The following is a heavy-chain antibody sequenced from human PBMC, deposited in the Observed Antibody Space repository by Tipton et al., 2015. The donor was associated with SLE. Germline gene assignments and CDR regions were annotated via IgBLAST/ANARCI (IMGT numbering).Heavy chain of an antibody. CDR2: IWYDGTNK. CDR1: GFTFSSYD. J-gene: IGHJ2*01. D-gene: IGHD3-10*01. CDR3: ARGGMEFIWHFDL. V-gene: IGHV3-33*01. Sequence: SLRLSCAASGFTFSSYDIHWVRQAPGKGLEWVAVIWYDGTNKYYADSVKGRFTISRDTSKNTLFLQMNSLRAEDTAIYYCARGGMEFIWHFDLWGRGTLVTVSS.